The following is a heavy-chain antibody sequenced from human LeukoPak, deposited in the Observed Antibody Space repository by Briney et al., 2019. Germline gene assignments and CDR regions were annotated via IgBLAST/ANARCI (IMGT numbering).Heavy chain of an antibody. Sequence: PSQTLSLTCALSGDIFSSNSAAWNWFRQSPSRGLEWLVRTYYRSKWYNDYAVSVKSRITINPDTSKNQFSLQLNSVTPEDTALYYCTRFGSSSKYFDPWGQGTLVTVSS. CDR3: TRFGSSSKYFDP. J-gene: IGHJ5*02. V-gene: IGHV6-1*01. CDR2: TYYRSKWYN. CDR1: GDIFSSNSAA. D-gene: IGHD6-6*01.